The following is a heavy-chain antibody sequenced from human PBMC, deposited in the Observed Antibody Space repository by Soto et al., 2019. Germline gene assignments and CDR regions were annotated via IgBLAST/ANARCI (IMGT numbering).Heavy chain of an antibody. V-gene: IGHV1-18*01. D-gene: IGHD3-22*01. J-gene: IGHJ6*02. CDR1: GYTFSSYG. Sequence: QVQLVQSGGEVKKPGASVKVSCKASGYTFSSYGINWVRQAPGQGLEWLGWISPYDGNTKYAQILQGRVSMTTDTSTKTAYMEVRSLRSDDTAVDYCARGGYYDSSGSRNYHYYGMNVWGQGTKVTVSS. CDR2: ISPYDGNT. CDR3: ARGGYYDSSGSRNYHYYGMNV.